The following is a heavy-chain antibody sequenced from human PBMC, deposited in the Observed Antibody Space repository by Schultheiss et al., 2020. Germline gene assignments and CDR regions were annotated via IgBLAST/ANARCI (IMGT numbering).Heavy chain of an antibody. CDR2: ISSSDSTI. J-gene: IGHJ6*02. CDR3: AREIYYYDRVVGGMDV. V-gene: IGHV3-48*03. Sequence: GGSLRLSCAASGFTFSNFEMNWVRQAPGKGLEWVSYISSSDSTIYYADSVKGRFIISRDNSKNTLYLQMNSLRAEDTAIYYCAREIYYYDRVVGGMDVWGQGTTVTGS. CDR1: GFTFSNFE. D-gene: IGHD3-22*01.